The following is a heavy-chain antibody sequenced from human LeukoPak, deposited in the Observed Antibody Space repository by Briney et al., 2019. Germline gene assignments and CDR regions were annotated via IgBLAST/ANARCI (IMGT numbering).Heavy chain of an antibody. D-gene: IGHD6-19*01. V-gene: IGHV3-33*06. CDR1: GFTFSSYG. Sequence: PGGSLRLSCAASGFTFSSYGMHWVRQAPGKGLEWVAVTWFDGSNKYYADSVKGRFTISRDNSKNTLYLQMNSLRAEDTAVYYCAKDQGEHGSGWSNFDYWGQGTLVTVSS. CDR2: TWFDGSNK. J-gene: IGHJ4*02. CDR3: AKDQGEHGSGWSNFDY.